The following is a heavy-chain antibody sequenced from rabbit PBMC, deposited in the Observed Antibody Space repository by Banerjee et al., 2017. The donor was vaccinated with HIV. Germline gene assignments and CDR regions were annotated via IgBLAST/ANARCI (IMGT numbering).Heavy chain of an antibody. CDR1: GFSFSSSYY. Sequence: QQQLEESGGGLVKPGGTLTLTCTASGFSFSSSYYMCWVRQAPGKGLEWIACIYAGSSGSTYYASWAKGRFTISKTSSTTVTLQMTSLTAADTATYFCARAGYASYGGATGLDLWGPGTLVTVS. V-gene: IGHV1S45*01. CDR2: IYAGSSGST. J-gene: IGHJ3*01. CDR3: ARAGYASYGGATGLDL. D-gene: IGHD6-1*01.